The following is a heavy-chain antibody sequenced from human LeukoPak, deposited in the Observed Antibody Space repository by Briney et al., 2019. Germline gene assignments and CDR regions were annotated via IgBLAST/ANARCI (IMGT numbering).Heavy chain of an antibody. CDR1: GFTFSSYA. Sequence: GGSLRLSCSASGFTFSSYAMHWVRQAPGKGLECVSAISGNGGNTYYADSLKGRFTISRDNSKNTLYLQMSSLRVEDTAVYYCVITSATGPLDYWGQGTLVTVSS. D-gene: IGHD6-6*01. CDR2: ISGNGGNT. V-gene: IGHV3-64D*09. J-gene: IGHJ4*02. CDR3: VITSATGPLDY.